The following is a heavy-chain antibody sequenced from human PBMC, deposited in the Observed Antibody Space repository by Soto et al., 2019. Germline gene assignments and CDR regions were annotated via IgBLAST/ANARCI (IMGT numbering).Heavy chain of an antibody. J-gene: IGHJ4*02. CDR1: GGSISSSSYY. Sequence: SETLSLTCTVSGGSISSSSYYWGWIRQPPGKGLEWIGSIYYSGSTYYNPSLKSRVTISVDTSKNQFSLKLSSVTAADTAVYYCATNRRETGYDSGYSWGQGTLVTVSS. CDR3: ATNRRETGYDSGYS. D-gene: IGHD3-9*01. CDR2: IYYSGST. V-gene: IGHV4-39*01.